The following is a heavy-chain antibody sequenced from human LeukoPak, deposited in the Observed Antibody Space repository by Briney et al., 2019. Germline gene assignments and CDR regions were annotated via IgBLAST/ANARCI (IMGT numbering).Heavy chain of an antibody. CDR3: ARGRGADYGGNSGYFDY. V-gene: IGHV3-33*01. D-gene: IGHD4-23*01. Sequence: GGSLRLSCEASGFSFSGFGMHWVRQAPGKGLEWVAVIWYDGSNKYYADSVKGRFTISRDNPKNTVYVQMNSLRAEDTAVYYCARGRGADYGGNSGYFDYWGQGTLVTVSS. CDR1: GFSFSGFG. J-gene: IGHJ4*02. CDR2: IWYDGSNK.